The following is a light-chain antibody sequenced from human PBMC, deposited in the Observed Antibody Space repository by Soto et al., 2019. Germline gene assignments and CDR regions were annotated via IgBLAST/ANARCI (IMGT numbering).Light chain of an antibody. CDR3: SSYAGSNTVV. V-gene: IGLV2-8*01. CDR2: EVT. Sequence: QSALTQPPSASGSPGQSVSIYCTGTSSDVGGWNYVSWYQQHPGKAPKLMIYEVTRRPSGVPDRFSGSKSGNTASLTVSGLQAEDEADYYCSSYAGSNTVVFGGGTKVTVL. J-gene: IGLJ2*01. CDR1: SSDVGGWNY.